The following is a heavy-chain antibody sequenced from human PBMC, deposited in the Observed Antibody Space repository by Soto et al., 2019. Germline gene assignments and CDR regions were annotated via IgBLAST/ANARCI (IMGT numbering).Heavy chain of an antibody. Sequence: GESLKISCKGSGCSFTSYWIGWVRQMPGKGLEWMGIIYPGDSDTRYSPSFQGQVTISADKSISTAYLQWSSLKASDTAMYYCARHGRRYDILTGPPDYWGQGTLVTVSS. V-gene: IGHV5-51*01. CDR2: IYPGDSDT. D-gene: IGHD3-9*01. J-gene: IGHJ4*02. CDR1: GCSFTSYW. CDR3: ARHGRRYDILTGPPDY.